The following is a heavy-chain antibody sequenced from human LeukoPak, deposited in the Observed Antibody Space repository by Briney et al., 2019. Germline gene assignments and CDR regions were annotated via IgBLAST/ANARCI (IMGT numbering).Heavy chain of an antibody. CDR1: GFTFSSYA. CDR3: ARDRSGTYYLDY. D-gene: IGHD1-26*01. Sequence: GGSLRLSCEASGFTFSSYAMSWVRQAPGKGLEWVSSISSSSSYIYYADSVKGRFTISRDNAKNLLYLQMNSLRAEDTAVYYCARDRSGTYYLDYWGQGTLVTVSS. J-gene: IGHJ4*02. V-gene: IGHV3-21*01. CDR2: ISSSSSYI.